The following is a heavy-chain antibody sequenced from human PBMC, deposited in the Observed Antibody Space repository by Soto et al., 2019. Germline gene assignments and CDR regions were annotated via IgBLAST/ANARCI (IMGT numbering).Heavy chain of an antibody. CDR2: IYWDGFK. Sequence: QITLKESGPTLVKPTQTLTLTCTFSGFSLSTRGVGVGWIRQPPGKALEWLALIYWDGFKHYSPSLESRLTIREDPAKNQVVLTMTNMAPVDTATYYCARKGGGDRILDYWGQGTLVTVSS. D-gene: IGHD3-16*01. V-gene: IGHV2-5*02. CDR3: ARKGGGDRILDY. J-gene: IGHJ4*02. CDR1: GFSLSTRGVG.